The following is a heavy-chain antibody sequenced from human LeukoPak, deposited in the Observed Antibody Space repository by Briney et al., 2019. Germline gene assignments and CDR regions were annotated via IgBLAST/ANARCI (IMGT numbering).Heavy chain of an antibody. Sequence: PSETLSLTCTVSGGSVSSGSYYWSWIRHPPGKGLEWIGHTYYSGSTNYNPSLKSRVTISVDTSKNQFSLKLSSVTAADTAVYYCARAGTMVRGVIEFFDYWGQGTLVTVSS. J-gene: IGHJ4*02. V-gene: IGHV4-61*01. CDR3: ARAGTMVRGVIEFFDY. D-gene: IGHD3-10*01. CDR1: GGSVSSGSYY. CDR2: TYYSGST.